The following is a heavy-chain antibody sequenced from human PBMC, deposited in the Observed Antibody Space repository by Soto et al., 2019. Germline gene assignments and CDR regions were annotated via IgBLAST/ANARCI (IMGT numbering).Heavy chain of an antibody. V-gene: IGHV3-23*01. Sequence: EVQLLESGGGLVQPGGSLRLSCAASGFTFNNYAMTWVRQAPGKGLEWVSAISGGGDTTSYADSVTGRFTVSRDGSENRLYLQMSSLRAEDTALYYCAKGRGGSGSLTPRVDFWGQGTLVTVSS. D-gene: IGHD3-10*01. CDR1: GFTFNNYA. J-gene: IGHJ4*02. CDR2: ISGGGDTT. CDR3: AKGRGGSGSLTPRVDF.